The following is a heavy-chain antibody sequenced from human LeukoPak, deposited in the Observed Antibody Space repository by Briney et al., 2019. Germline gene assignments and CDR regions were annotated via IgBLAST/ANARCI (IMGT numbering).Heavy chain of an antibody. D-gene: IGHD1-26*01. Sequence: SETLSLTCTVSGGSISSYYWSWIRQPPGKGLEWIGYIYYSGSTNYNPSLKSRVTISVDTSKNQFSLKLSSVTAADTAVYYCARVPQWANWFDPWGQGTLVTVSS. J-gene: IGHJ5*02. CDR3: ARVPQWANWFDP. CDR2: IYYSGST. CDR1: GGSISSYY. V-gene: IGHV4-59*01.